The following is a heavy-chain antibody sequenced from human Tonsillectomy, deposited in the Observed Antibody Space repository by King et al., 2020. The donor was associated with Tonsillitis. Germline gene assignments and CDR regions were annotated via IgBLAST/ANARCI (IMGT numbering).Heavy chain of an antibody. Sequence: VQLVESGGGVVQPGRSLRLSCAASGFTFRSYGMHWVRQAPGKGLEWVAVISYDGSNKYYADSVKGRFTISRDNSKNTLYLQMNSLRAEDTAVYYCAKDLVYYDSSDYAFEIWGQGTMVTVSS. CDR2: ISYDGSNK. CDR1: GFTFRSYG. CDR3: AKDLVYYDSSDYAFEI. J-gene: IGHJ3*02. D-gene: IGHD3-22*01. V-gene: IGHV3-30*18.